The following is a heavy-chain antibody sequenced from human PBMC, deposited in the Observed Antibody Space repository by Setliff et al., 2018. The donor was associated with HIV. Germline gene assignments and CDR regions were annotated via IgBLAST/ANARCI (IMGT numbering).Heavy chain of an antibody. V-gene: IGHV3-48*04. J-gene: IGHJ4*02. D-gene: IGHD6-13*01. Sequence: LRLSCAASGFTLSGYWLNWVRQAPGKGLEWVAYISYSGSAIHYADSVKGRFTISRDNAKNSMYLQMNSLKTEDTAVYYCAVVVGGYAYSSSWYFHYWGQGTLVTVSS. CDR2: ISYSGSAI. CDR3: AVVVGGYAYSSSWYFHY. CDR1: GFTLSGYW.